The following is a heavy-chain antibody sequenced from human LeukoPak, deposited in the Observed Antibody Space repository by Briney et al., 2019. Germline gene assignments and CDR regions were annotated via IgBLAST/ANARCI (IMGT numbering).Heavy chain of an antibody. J-gene: IGHJ6*02. V-gene: IGHV3-53*01. CDR1: GFTVSSNY. CDR2: IFSGGTT. CDR3: AREGNYYEMDV. Sequence: PGGSLRLSCAASGFTVSSNYMSWVRQAPGKGLEWVSVIFSGGTTYYADSVKGRFTISRDNSENTLYLQMNSLRAEDTAVYYCAREGNYYEMDVWGQGTTVTVSS.